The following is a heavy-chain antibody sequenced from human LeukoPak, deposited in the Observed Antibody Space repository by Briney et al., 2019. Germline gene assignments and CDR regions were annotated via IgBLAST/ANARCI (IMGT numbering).Heavy chain of an antibody. D-gene: IGHD3-10*01. CDR3: ARSHFYGAGVDS. V-gene: IGHV4-39*01. Sequence: SETLSLTCTITGGSISAIPCYWGWIRQPPGKGLEWIGSVYYPGSPYYSPSLKTRVTISVDTPKNQFSLKLSSVTAADTAVYFCARSHFYGAGVDSWGQGTLVTVSS. J-gene: IGHJ5*01. CDR1: GGSISAIPCY. CDR2: VYYPGSP.